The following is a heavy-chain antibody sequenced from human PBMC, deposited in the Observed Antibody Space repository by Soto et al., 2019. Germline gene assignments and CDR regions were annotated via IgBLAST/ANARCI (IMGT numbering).Heavy chain of an antibody. V-gene: IGHV1-3*01. CDR3: ARDIVVVPAAPGSFGWFDP. Sequence: GASVKASCKASGYTFTSYAIHWVRQAPGQRLEWMGWINAGNGNTKYSQKFQGWVTMTRDTSTSTAYMELRSLRSDDTAVYYCARDIVVVPAAPGSFGWFDPWGQGTLVTVSS. CDR2: INAGNGNT. J-gene: IGHJ5*02. D-gene: IGHD2-2*01. CDR1: GYTFTSYA.